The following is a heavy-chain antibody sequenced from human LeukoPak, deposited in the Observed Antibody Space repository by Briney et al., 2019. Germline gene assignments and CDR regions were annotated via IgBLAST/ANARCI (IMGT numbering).Heavy chain of an antibody. J-gene: IGHJ4*02. D-gene: IGHD3-22*01. V-gene: IGHV4-59*01. CDR1: GGSISSYY. CDR2: IYYSGST. Sequence: AETLSLTCTVSGGSISSYYWSWIRQPPGKGLEWIGYIYYSGSTNYYPSLKSRVTISVDTSKNQFSLKLSSVTAADTAVYYCARDDYYEGGFDYWGQGTLVSVP. CDR3: ARDDYYEGGFDY.